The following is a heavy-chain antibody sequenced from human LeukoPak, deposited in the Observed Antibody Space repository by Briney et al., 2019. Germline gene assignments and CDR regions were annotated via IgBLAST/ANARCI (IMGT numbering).Heavy chain of an antibody. V-gene: IGHV3-23*01. Sequence: GGALRLSCAGSGFTFNNYAMSWVRRAPRKGLEWVSTIMIGGDGKHYADSVKGRFTISRDRSESTLYLQMNGLRADDTAVYYCVRAAPRDCSPASCSLFDTWGQGTLVTVSS. J-gene: IGHJ4*02. D-gene: IGHD2-2*01. CDR2: IMIGGDGK. CDR1: GFTFNNYA. CDR3: VRAAPRDCSPASCSLFDT.